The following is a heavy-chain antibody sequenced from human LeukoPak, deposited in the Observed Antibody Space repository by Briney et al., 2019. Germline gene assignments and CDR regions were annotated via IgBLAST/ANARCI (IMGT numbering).Heavy chain of an antibody. V-gene: IGHV3-30*18. CDR3: AKGAHYYYDSSGYYSTHWYFDL. CDR1: GFTFSSYG. Sequence: GGSLRVSCAASGFTFSSYGMHGVRQAPGKGLEGVAVISYDGSNKYYADSAKGRFTLSSENSDNTLYLQLNSLRAEDTAVYYCAKGAHYYYDSSGYYSTHWYFDLWGRGTLVTASS. CDR2: ISYDGSNK. D-gene: IGHD3-22*01. J-gene: IGHJ2*01.